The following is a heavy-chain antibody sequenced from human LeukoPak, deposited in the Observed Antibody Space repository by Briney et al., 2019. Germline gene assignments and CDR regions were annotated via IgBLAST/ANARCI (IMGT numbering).Heavy chain of an antibody. CDR3: ARGVFFDWLLEEYNWFDP. J-gene: IGHJ5*02. CDR2: ISAYNGNT. D-gene: IGHD3-9*01. V-gene: IGHV1-18*04. CDR1: GYTFTSYG. Sequence: ASVKVSCKASGYTFTSYGISWVRQAPGQGLEWMGWISAYNGNTNYAQKLQGRVTMTTDTSTSTAYMELRSLRPDDTAVYYCARGVFFDWLLEEYNWFDPWGQGTLVTVSS.